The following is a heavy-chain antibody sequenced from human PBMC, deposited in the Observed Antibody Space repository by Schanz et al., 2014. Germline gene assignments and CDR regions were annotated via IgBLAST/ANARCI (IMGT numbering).Heavy chain of an antibody. CDR2: MNESHSTI. Sequence: EVQLVESGGGLVQPGGSLRLSCTASGFTFSDYWMSWVRQAPGKGLLWVSAMNESHSTIYYADSVRGRFTISRDNSKNTLYLQMNSLRAEDTAIYYCAKDAPYPFDLWGRGTLITVSS. CDR3: AKDAPYPFDL. J-gene: IGHJ2*01. V-gene: IGHV3-23*04. CDR1: GFTFSDYW.